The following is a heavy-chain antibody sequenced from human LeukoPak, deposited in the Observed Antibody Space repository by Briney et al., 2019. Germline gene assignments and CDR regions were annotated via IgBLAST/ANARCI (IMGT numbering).Heavy chain of an antibody. V-gene: IGHV1/OR15-3*02. Sequence: ASVKVSCKASGYTFTDYFMNWMRQAPGQRLEWMGWINAGNGNTKYSQKLQGRVTITRDTSASTAYMQLSSLRSEDTAVYYCARVRRPGTDAFDIWGQGTMVTVSS. D-gene: IGHD1-1*01. J-gene: IGHJ3*02. CDR1: GYTFTDYF. CDR3: ARVRRPGTDAFDI. CDR2: INAGNGNT.